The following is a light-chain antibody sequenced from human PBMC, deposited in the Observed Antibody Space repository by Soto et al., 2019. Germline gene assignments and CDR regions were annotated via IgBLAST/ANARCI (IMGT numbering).Light chain of an antibody. CDR2: AAS. CDR1: QGISSW. V-gene: IGKV1-12*01. J-gene: IGKJ1*01. Sequence: DIQMTQSPSSVSASVGDRVTITCRASQGISSWLAWYQQKPGKAPKLLIYAASSLQSGVPSRFSGSGSGTDFTLTISSLQSEDFASYYCLQYYTYSWTFGQGTKVDIK. CDR3: LQYYTYSWT.